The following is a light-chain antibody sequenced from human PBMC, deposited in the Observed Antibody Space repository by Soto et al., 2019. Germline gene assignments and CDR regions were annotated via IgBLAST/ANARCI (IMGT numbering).Light chain of an antibody. Sequence: EILMTQSPATLSVSPGDRATLSCRASQSVSSDLAWYQQKPGQAPRLLIFDASTRATDIPARFSGSGSGTEFTLTISSLQSEDFAVYYCQQYSNWPPVLTFGGGTKVEIK. CDR3: QQYSNWPPVLT. CDR2: DAS. V-gene: IGKV3-15*01. J-gene: IGKJ4*01. CDR1: QSVSSD.